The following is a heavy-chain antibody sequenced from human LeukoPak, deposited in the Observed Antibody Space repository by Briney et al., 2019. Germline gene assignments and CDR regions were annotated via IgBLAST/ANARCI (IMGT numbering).Heavy chain of an antibody. D-gene: IGHD4-17*01. J-gene: IGHJ5*02. Sequence: GGTLRLSCAASGFTFSSYGMSWVRQVPGKGLEWVAFIRYDGSNQYYADFVKGRRTISRDNSKNMLYLQIKSLRAEDTAVYFCAKDRGDYTNWFDPWGQGKLVTVSS. CDR2: IRYDGSNQ. CDR3: AKDRGDYTNWFDP. CDR1: GFTFSSYG. V-gene: IGHV3-30*02.